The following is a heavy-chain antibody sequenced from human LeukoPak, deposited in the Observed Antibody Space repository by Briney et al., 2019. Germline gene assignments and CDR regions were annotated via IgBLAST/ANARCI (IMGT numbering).Heavy chain of an antibody. D-gene: IGHD3-10*01. J-gene: IGHJ6*03. V-gene: IGHV4-34*01. CDR2: INHSGST. Sequence: PSETLSLTCAVYGGSFSGYYWSWIRQPPGKGLEWIGEINHSGSTNYNPSLKSRVTISVDTSKNQFSLKLSSVTAADTAVYYCARWDSGSPSDYYYYYYMDVWGKGTTVTVSS. CDR3: ARWDSGSPSDYYYYYYMDV. CDR1: GGSFSGYY.